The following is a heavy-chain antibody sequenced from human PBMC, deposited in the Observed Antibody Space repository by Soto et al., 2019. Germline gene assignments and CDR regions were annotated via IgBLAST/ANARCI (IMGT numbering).Heavy chain of an antibody. CDR1: GFTFSSYA. J-gene: IGHJ4*02. V-gene: IGHV3-23*01. CDR2: ISGSGGGT. Sequence: GXSLRLSCAASGFTFSSYAMSWIRQAPGKGLEWVSAISGSGGGTYYVDSVKGRFTISRDNSKNTLYLKMNSLRAEDSALYYCAKDHESDYWGQGTLVTVSS. CDR3: AKDHESDY.